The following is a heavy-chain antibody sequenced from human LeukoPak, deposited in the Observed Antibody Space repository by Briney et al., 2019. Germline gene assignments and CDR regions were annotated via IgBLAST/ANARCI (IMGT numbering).Heavy chain of an antibody. CDR2: IYTSRST. J-gene: IGHJ5*02. Sequence: YPSETLSLTCTVSGGSISSGTYYWSWIRQAAGMGLEWIGRIYTSRSTNYNPSLKSRVTISVDTSTNQFSLKLSSVSAADMAVYYCARGRYCSSTSCYHNWFDPWGQGTLVTVSS. CDR1: GGSISSGTYY. CDR3: ARGRYCSSTSCYHNWFDP. D-gene: IGHD2-2*01. V-gene: IGHV4-61*02.